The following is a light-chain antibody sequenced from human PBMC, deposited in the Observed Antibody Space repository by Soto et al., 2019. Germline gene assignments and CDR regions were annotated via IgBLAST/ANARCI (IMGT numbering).Light chain of an antibody. CDR1: NSDVGSYNL. J-gene: IGLJ3*02. CDR3: CSYEGGSTSLL. V-gene: IGLV2-23*02. CDR2: EVN. Sequence: QSALTQTASGSGSPGHSITISCTGTNSDVGSYNLVSWYRQHPGRAPKLLIYEVNKRPSGVSNRFSGSKSGNTASLTISGLQTEDEADYYCCSYEGGSTSLLFGGGTKLTVL.